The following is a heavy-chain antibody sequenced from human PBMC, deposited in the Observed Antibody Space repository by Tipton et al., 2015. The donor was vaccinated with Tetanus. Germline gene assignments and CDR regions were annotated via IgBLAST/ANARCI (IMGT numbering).Heavy chain of an antibody. CDR3: AREGGSSTVSESLDI. CDR2: MNPAGDT. Sequence: SLRLSCAGSGFSFSNYGMHWVRLVTGRGLERVSGMNPAGDTYYSGSVKGRFTMSREDAKSSLYLQMYSLRAEDTAVYFCAREGGSSTVSESLDIWGQGTVVTVSS. CDR1: GFSFSNYG. D-gene: IGHD3-16*01. V-gene: IGHV3-13*01. J-gene: IGHJ3*02.